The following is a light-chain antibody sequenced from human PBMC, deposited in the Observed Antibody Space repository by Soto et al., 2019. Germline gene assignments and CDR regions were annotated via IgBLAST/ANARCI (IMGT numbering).Light chain of an antibody. CDR3: TAWDDSLSGHVV. CDR1: SSNIGRNA. V-gene: IGLV1-44*01. Sequence: QSVPTQPPSASGTPGQRVTISCSGSSSNIGRNAVNWYQQLPGTAPKLLIFSNNERPSGVPDRFSGSKSGTSASLAISGLQSEDEADYYCTAWDDSLSGHVVFGGGTKLTVL. J-gene: IGLJ2*01. CDR2: SNN.